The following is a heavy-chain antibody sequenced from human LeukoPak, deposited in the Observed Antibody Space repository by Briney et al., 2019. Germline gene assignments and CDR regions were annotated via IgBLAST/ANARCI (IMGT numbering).Heavy chain of an antibody. V-gene: IGHV3-21*01. CDR2: INSGGTYT. CDR3: ARSLTTLTYEGY. D-gene: IGHD1-1*01. J-gene: IGHJ4*02. CDR1: GFTFSSYM. Sequence: NPGGSLRLSCAASGFTFSSYMMNWVRQAPGKGLEWVSSINSGGTYTYYTESVKGRFTVSRDNAKNSLFLQMNSLRAEDTAIYYCARSLTTLTYEGYWGQGTLVTVSS.